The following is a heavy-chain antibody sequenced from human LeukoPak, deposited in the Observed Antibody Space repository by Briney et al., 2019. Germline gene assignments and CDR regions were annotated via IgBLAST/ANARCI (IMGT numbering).Heavy chain of an antibody. CDR3: ARAKRPRRYYYDSSGSVAYYFDY. CDR2: ISGSGDNT. D-gene: IGHD3-22*01. CDR1: GFTFSSYG. J-gene: IGHJ4*02. Sequence: GETLRLSCAASGFTFSSYGMTWVRQAPGKGLEWVSGISGSGDNTWYADSVKGRFTISRDNSKNTLYLQMNSLRAEDTAVYYCARAKRPRRYYYDSSGSVAYYFDYWGQGTLVTVSS. V-gene: IGHV3-23*01.